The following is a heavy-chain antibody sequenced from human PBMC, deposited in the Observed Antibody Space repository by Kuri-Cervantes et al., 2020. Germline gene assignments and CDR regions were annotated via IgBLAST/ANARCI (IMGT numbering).Heavy chain of an antibody. D-gene: IGHD1-26*01. Sequence: GESLKISCAASGFTFSSYAMHWVRQAPGKGLEWVAVISYDGSNKYYADSVKGRFTISRDNSKNTLYLQMNSLRAEDTAVYYCAASSGSYFTRSNDAFDIWGQGTMVTVSS. CDR1: GFTFSSYA. V-gene: IGHV3-30-3*01. CDR3: AASSGSYFTRSNDAFDI. J-gene: IGHJ3*02. CDR2: ISYDGSNK.